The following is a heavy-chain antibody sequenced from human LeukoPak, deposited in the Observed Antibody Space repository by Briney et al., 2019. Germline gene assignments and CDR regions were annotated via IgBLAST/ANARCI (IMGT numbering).Heavy chain of an antibody. J-gene: IGHJ4*02. CDR2: ISCYNGDT. CDR1: LHLYQLW. V-gene: IGHV1-18*01. D-gene: IGHD6-19*01. CDR3: ARDPSNTSGRHAYFDY. Sequence: ASVKGLLQGFWLHLYQLWYQLGATGPGQGPEWMGWISCYNGDTNYAQKFQGRVTMTTDTSTTTVYMELRSLRYDDTAVYYCARDPSNTSGRHAYFDYWGQGTLVTVSS.